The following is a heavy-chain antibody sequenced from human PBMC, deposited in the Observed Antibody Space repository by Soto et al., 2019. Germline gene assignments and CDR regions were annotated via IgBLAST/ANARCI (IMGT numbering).Heavy chain of an antibody. CDR2: ISYDGSNK. CDR1: GFTFSSYG. J-gene: IGHJ5*02. V-gene: IGHV3-30*18. D-gene: IGHD2-21*01. Sequence: QVQLVESGGGVVQPGRSLRLSCAASGFTFSSYGMHWVRQAPGKGLEWVAVISYDGSNKYYADSVKGRFTISRDNSKNTLYLQMNSLRAEDTAVYYCAKDTALGIGEVIAGWFDPWGQGTLVTVSS. CDR3: AKDTALGIGEVIAGWFDP.